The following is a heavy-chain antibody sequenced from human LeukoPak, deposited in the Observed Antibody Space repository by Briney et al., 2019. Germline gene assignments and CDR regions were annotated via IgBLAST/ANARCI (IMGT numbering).Heavy chain of an antibody. J-gene: IGHJ4*02. CDR2: ISPSGDIT. D-gene: IGHD4-11*01. V-gene: IGHV3-23*01. CDR1: GFTFRESG. CDR3: AKDRAWLQYWS. Sequence: GGSLRLSSAASGFTFRESGMNWVRAAPGKGLEWGSGISPSGDITYYADTLKGRFTISRDKSKNTEYLQVNSRRAEDTAVFYCAKDRAWLQYWSWGQGDLVTVSS.